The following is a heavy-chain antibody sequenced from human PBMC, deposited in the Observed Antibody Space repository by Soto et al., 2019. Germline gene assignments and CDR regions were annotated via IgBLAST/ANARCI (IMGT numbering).Heavy chain of an antibody. J-gene: IGHJ6*02. V-gene: IGHV4-4*07. CDR1: GADINTYS. CDR3: ARDREAGYNFYYGMDV. D-gene: IGHD6-19*01. Sequence: SSETLSLTCSVSGADINTYSWTWIRQPAGKGLEWIGRIYTSASINYNPSLRGRVTLSVDTSTNQVSLKLASVTAADTAVYYCARDREAGYNFYYGMDVWGQGTTVTVSS. CDR2: IYTSASI.